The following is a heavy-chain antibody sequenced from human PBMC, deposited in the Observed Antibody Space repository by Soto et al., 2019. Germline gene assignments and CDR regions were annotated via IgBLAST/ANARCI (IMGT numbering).Heavy chain of an antibody. D-gene: IGHD6-13*01. J-gene: IGHJ4*02. CDR1: GFTFRDYY. CDR2: ISSSGSTI. CDR3: ARDRMYSSSWYSY. V-gene: IGHV3-11*01. Sequence: PGGALRLSCTASGFTFRDYYMSWIRQAPGKGLDWVSYISSSGSTIYYADSVKGRFTVSRDNAKNSLYLQMNSLRAEDTAMYYCARDRMYSSSWYSYWGQGTLVPVSS.